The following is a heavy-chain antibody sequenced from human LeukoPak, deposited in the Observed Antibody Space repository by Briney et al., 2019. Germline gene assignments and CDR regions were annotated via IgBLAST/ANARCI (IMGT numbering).Heavy chain of an antibody. Sequence: GGSLRLSCAASGFTFSSYSMNWVRQAPGKGLEWVSAISGSGGSTYYADSVKGRFTISRDNSKNTLYLQMNSLRAEDTAVYYCAPTSLSYYDFWSGYNDAFDIWGQGTMVTVSS. D-gene: IGHD3-3*01. CDR1: GFTFSSYS. CDR2: ISGSGGST. J-gene: IGHJ3*02. V-gene: IGHV3-23*01. CDR3: APTSLSYYDFWSGYNDAFDI.